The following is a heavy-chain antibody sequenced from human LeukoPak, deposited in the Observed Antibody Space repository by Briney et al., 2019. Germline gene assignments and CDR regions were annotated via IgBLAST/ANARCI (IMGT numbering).Heavy chain of an antibody. D-gene: IGHD2-15*01. CDR2: IIPIFGTA. CDR3: ARDGPGISALDY. V-gene: IGHV1-69*13. CDR1: GGTFISYA. J-gene: IGHJ4*02. Sequence: GASVKVSCKASGGTFISYAISWVRQAPGQGLEWMGGIIPIFGTANYAQKFQGRVTITADESTSTAYMELSSLRPEDTAVYYCARDGPGISALDYWGQGTLVTVSS.